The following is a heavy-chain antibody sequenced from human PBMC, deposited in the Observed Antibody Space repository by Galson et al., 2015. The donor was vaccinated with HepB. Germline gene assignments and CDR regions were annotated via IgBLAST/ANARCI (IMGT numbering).Heavy chain of an antibody. D-gene: IGHD5-18*01. CDR1: GYTFTDHY. CDR3: ARHKVNTAAREY. CDR2: INPKSGDT. V-gene: IGHV1-2*02. Sequence: SVKVSCKASGYTFTDHYFHWVRQAPGQGLEWMGWINPKSGDTKYEQNFQGRVSMTRDTSVSLVSMELSSLRSDDTAVYYCARHKVNTAAREYWGQGTLVTVSS. J-gene: IGHJ4*02.